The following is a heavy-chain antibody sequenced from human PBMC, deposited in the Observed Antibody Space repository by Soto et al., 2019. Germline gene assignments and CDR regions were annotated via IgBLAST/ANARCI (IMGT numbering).Heavy chain of an antibody. D-gene: IGHD7-27*01. Sequence: SETMSLTCSVSGDSISNLDYFWAWIRQPPGQALEYIGYIYKSATTYYNPSFESRVAISVDTSKSQFSLNVTSVTAADTAVYFCARGRYCLTGRCFPNWFDSWGQGALVTV. CDR1: GDSISNLDYF. V-gene: IGHV4-30-4*01. CDR3: ARGRYCLTGRCFPNWFDS. J-gene: IGHJ5*01. CDR2: IYKSATT.